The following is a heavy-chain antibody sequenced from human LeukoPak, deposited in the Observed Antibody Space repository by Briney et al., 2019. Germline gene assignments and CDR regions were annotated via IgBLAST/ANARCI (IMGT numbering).Heavy chain of an antibody. J-gene: IGHJ6*02. D-gene: IGHD6-19*01. CDR2: IYYSGST. CDR3: AKDFGLYSSGWYISERYYYYGMDV. CDR1: GASISSSNYY. Sequence: PSETLSLTCTVSGASISSSNYYWGWIRQPPGKGLEWIGSIYYSGSTSYNPSLQSRVTISVDTAKNQFSLKLSSVTAADTAVYYCAKDFGLYSSGWYISERYYYYGMDVWGQGTTVTVSS. V-gene: IGHV4-39*02.